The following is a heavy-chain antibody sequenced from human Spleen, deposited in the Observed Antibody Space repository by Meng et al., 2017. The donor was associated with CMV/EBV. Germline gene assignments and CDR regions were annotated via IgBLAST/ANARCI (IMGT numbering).Heavy chain of an antibody. J-gene: IGHJ4*02. CDR1: GFTFSSYA. V-gene: IGHV3-23*01. CDR3: ARDGYNIYFDY. CDR2: ISGSDGST. D-gene: IGHD5-24*01. Sequence: CAASGFTFSSYAMSWVRQAPGKGLEWVSGISGSDGSTYYADSVKGRFTISRDNSKNTLYLQMNSLRAEDTAVYYCARDGYNIYFDYWGQGTLVTVSS.